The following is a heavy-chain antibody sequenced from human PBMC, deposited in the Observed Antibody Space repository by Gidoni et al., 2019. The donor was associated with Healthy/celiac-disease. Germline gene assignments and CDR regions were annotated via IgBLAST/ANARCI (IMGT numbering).Heavy chain of an antibody. J-gene: IGHJ6*03. CDR2: INPNSGGT. CDR3: AREGGGITIFGVVTTHDYMDV. D-gene: IGHD3-3*01. CDR1: GYTFTGYY. Sequence: QVQLVQSGAEVKKPGASVKVSCKDSGYTFTGYYMHWVRQAPGQGLEWMGWINPNSGGTNYEQKFQGRVTMTRDTSISTAYMELSRLRSDDTAVYYCAREGGGITIFGVVTTHDYMDVWGKGTTVTVSS. V-gene: IGHV1-2*02.